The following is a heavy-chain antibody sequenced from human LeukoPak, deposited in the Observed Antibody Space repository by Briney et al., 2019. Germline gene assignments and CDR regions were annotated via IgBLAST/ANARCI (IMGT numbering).Heavy chain of an antibody. Sequence: GGSLRLSCTAPGFNFRTSWMSWVRQSPAKGLEFLANIRYDGTVKNYVDSVKGRFTISRDNPRNSVYLQMDSLRAEDTGLYYCARDPDSSSFDYWGQGALVTVSS. D-gene: IGHD6-13*01. CDR1: GFNFRTSW. CDR2: IRYDGTVK. J-gene: IGHJ4*02. V-gene: IGHV3-7*01. CDR3: ARDPDSSSFDY.